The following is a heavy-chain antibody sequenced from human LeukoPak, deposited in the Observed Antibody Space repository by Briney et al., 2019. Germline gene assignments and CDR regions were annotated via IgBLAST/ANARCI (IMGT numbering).Heavy chain of an antibody. CDR1: GFTFSSYS. D-gene: IGHD6-19*01. CDR3: AREAVAVAALDY. V-gene: IGHV3-21*01. Sequence: GGSLRLSCAASGFTFSSYSVNWVRQAPGKGLEWVSSISSSSSYIYYADSVKGRFTISRDNAKNSLYLQMNSLRAEDTAVYYCAREAVAVAALDYWGQGTLVTVSS. J-gene: IGHJ4*02. CDR2: ISSSSSYI.